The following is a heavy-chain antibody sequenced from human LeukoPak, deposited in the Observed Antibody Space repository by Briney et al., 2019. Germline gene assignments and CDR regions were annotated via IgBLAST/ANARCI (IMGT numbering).Heavy chain of an antibody. D-gene: IGHD5-24*01. CDR2: IKQDGSEK. Sequence: PGGSLRLSCAASGFTFSSYWMSWVRQAPGKGLEWVANIKQDGSEKYYVDSVKGRFTISRDNAKNSLYLQMNSLRAEDTAVYYCARVLLERKDGYTFDYWGQGTLVTVSS. CDR3: ARVLLERKDGYTFDY. V-gene: IGHV3-7*01. J-gene: IGHJ4*02. CDR1: GFTFSSYW.